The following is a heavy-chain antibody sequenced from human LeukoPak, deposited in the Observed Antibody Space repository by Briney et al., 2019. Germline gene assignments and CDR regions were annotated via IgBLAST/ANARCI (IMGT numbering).Heavy chain of an antibody. CDR1: GFTVSNTY. CDR3: ARYEEGSSWWHGMDV. Sequence: GGSLRLSCAASGFTVSNTYMSWVRQAPGKGLEWVSSISSSSSYIYYADSVKGRFTISRDNAKNSLYLQMNSLRAEDTAVYYCARYEEGSSWWHGMDVWGQGTTVTVSS. D-gene: IGHD6-13*01. V-gene: IGHV3-21*01. CDR2: ISSSSSYI. J-gene: IGHJ6*02.